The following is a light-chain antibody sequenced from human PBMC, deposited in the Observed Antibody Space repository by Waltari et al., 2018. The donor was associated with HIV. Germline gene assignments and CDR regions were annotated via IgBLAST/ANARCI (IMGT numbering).Light chain of an antibody. J-gene: IGKJ2*03. CDR3: LQYYETSYS. CDR2: WAT. Sequence: DIVMTQSPDSLAVSLGERATIKCKSSQSILYSPNSKNYLAWYQQKSGQPPKLLLYWATTRDSGVPDRFNGSGSGADFTLTISSLQAEDVAVYYCLQYYETSYSFGQGTKLEIK. V-gene: IGKV4-1*01. CDR1: QSILYSPNSKNY.